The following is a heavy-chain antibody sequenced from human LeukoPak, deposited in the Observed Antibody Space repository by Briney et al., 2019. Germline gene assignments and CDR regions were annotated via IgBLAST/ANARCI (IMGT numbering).Heavy chain of an antibody. D-gene: IGHD6-19*01. CDR3: AKGRTLASSGAYNYYFDY. Sequence: PGRSLRLSCAASGFTFSSYGMHWVRQAPGKGLEWVAVISYDGSNKYYADSVKGRFTISRDNSKNTLYLQMNSLRAEDTAVYYCAKGRTLASSGAYNYYFDYWGQGTLVTVSS. V-gene: IGHV3-30*18. CDR1: GFTFSSYG. CDR2: ISYDGSNK. J-gene: IGHJ4*02.